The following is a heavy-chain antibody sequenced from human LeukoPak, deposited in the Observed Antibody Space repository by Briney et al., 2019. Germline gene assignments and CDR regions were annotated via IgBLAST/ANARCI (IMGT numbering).Heavy chain of an antibody. V-gene: IGHV3-30*18. D-gene: IGHD3-22*01. Sequence: PGRSLILSCAASGFTFSSYGMHRVRQAPGKELEWVAVISYDGSNKYCADSVKGRFTISRDNSKNTLYLQMNSLRAEDTAVYYCAKDPYYDSSASDAFDIWGQGTMGTVSS. CDR2: ISYDGSNK. J-gene: IGHJ3*02. CDR1: GFTFSSYG. CDR3: AKDPYYDSSASDAFDI.